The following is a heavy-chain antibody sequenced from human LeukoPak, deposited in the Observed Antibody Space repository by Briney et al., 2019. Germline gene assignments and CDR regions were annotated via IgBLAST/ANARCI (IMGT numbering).Heavy chain of an antibody. V-gene: IGHV4-38-2*02. CDR1: GYSISSGYY. J-gene: IGHJ5*02. Sequence: ASETLSLTCTVSGYSISSGYYWGWIRQPPGKGLEWIGSIYTSGSTNYNPSLKSRVTISVDTSKNQFSLKLSSVTAADTAVYYCARVRPPGWFDPWGQGTLVTVSS. D-gene: IGHD3-10*01. CDR3: ARVRPPGWFDP. CDR2: IYTSGST.